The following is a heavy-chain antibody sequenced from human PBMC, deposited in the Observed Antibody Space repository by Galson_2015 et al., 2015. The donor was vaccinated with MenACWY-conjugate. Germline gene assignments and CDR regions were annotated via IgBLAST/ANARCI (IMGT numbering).Heavy chain of an antibody. V-gene: IGHV3-7*01. D-gene: IGHD3-9*01. CDR2: ISKGGGYK. CDR3: AAVLWSIFAGRASFPAV. Sequence: SLRLARAGSGFSFRNYGINWVRQAPGKGLEWVSTISKGGGYKYYMDSVEGRFNISRDNAKNLVFMQMSNLRVEDTAVYYCAAVLWSIFAGRASFPAVWGQGTSVIVSS. J-gene: IGHJ6*02. CDR1: GFSFRNYG.